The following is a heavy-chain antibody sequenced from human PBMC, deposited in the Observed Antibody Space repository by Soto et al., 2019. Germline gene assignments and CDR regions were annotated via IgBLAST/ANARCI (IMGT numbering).Heavy chain of an antibody. CDR1: GGSISSAAYY. CDR3: AREYTYGSSFFDC. J-gene: IGHJ4*02. V-gene: IGHV4-31*03. CDR2: ISHSGST. Sequence: QVQLQESGPGLVKPSQTLSLTCTVSGGSISSAAYYWSWIRQHPGKGLEWIGYISHSGSTYYNPSLKSRVIISVDTSKNPFSLSLTSVTAAGTAVYYCAREYTYGSSFFDCWGQGALVTVSS. D-gene: IGHD2-2*02.